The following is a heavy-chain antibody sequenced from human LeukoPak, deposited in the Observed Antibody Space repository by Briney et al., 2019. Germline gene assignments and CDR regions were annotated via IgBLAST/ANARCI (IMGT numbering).Heavy chain of an antibody. CDR1: GHTLTPLP. CDR3: AAFDDAWSGYFSSSPYYYYVDV. Sequence: ASVKVSCKVSGHTLTPLPMHWVRQAPGNGLEWMGSFVPYDDETIYARIFLGRVTMTEDTSTITALMELTDLRSEDTAVYYCAAFDDAWSGYFSSSPYYYYVDVWGGGTTVTVSS. CDR2: FVPYDDET. V-gene: IGHV1-24*01. D-gene: IGHD3-3*01. J-gene: IGHJ6*03.